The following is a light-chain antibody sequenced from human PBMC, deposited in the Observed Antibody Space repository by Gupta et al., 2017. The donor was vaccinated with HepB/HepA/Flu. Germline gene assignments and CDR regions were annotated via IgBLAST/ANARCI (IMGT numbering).Light chain of an antibody. V-gene: IGLV1-44*01. CDR2: SND. J-gene: IGLJ2*01. CDR1: SSNIGNHV. Sequence: SVLSQPPSVSQTPGQTVAISCSGGSSNIGNHVVNWYQQVPGTSPKLLIYSNDQRPSGVPGRFSGSKSGTSATLAISGLQAEDEAVYYCASGDSTRGGAVFGGGTRLSVL. CDR3: ASGDSTRGGAV.